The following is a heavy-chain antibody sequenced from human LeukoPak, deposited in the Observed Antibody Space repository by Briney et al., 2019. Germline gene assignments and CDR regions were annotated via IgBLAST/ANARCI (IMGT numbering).Heavy chain of an antibody. CDR3: AVFYSNSPGWFDP. V-gene: IGHV1-46*01. J-gene: IGHJ5*02. Sequence: ASVKVSCKASGYTFTSYYMHWVRQDPGQGLEWMGIINPSGGSTSYAQKFQGRVTMTSDTSTSTVYMELSSLRSEDTAVYYCAVFYSNSPGWFDPWGQGTLVTVSS. CDR1: GYTFTSYY. D-gene: IGHD4-11*01. CDR2: INPSGGST.